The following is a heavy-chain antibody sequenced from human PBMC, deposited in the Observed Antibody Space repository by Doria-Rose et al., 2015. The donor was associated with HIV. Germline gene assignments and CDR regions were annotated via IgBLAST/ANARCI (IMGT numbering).Heavy chain of an antibody. J-gene: IGHJ4*02. D-gene: IGHD2-2*01. Sequence: QVQLVQSGAAVTTPGASVKVSCKASGYTFTSYDINWVRQATGQGLEWMGWINPNSGNTGYAQKFQGRVTMTRNTSISTAYMELSSLTSEDTAVYFCARGFSKLRGDSWCQGTLVTVSS. CDR1: GYTFTSYD. V-gene: IGHV1-8*02. CDR2: INPNSGNT. CDR3: ARGFSKLRGDS.